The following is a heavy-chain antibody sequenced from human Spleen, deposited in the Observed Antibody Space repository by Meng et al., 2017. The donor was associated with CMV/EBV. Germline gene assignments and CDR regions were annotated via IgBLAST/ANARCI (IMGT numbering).Heavy chain of an antibody. CDR1: GFPFGSSF. D-gene: IGHD1-1*01. CDR3: ARGQGYARGTALGY. J-gene: IGHJ4*02. CDR2: INPTDGST. V-gene: IGHV1-46*01. Sequence: SGFPFGSSFLHWVRPAPGPGLEWMGIINPTDGSTTYAQRFQDRVTMTRDTFATTVYLDLTDLRSGDTAVYYCARGQGYARGTALGYWGRGTLVTVSS.